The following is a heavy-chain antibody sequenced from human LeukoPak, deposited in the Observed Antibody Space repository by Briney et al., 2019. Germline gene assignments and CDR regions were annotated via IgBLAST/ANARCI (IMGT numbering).Heavy chain of an antibody. J-gene: IGHJ6*02. Sequence: GGSMRLSSAASGFTSSSFWMSWDRHVPGNGLEWVANIKQDGSEEYYVDSVKGRFTISRDNSKNTLYLQMNSLRAEDTAVYYCAKDEVVGATYYYYGMDVWGQGTTVTVSS. V-gene: IGHV3-7*01. CDR3: AKDEVVGATYYYYGMDV. CDR2: IKQDGSEE. CDR1: GFTSSSFW. D-gene: IGHD1-26*01.